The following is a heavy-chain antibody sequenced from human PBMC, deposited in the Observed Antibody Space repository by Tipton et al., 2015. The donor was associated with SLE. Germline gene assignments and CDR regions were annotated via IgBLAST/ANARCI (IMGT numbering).Heavy chain of an antibody. J-gene: IGHJ4*02. Sequence: GSLRLSCAASGFTFSSFAVSWVRQAPGKGLEWVSSISSSGESTYYADSVKGRFTISRDNSKNTLYLQMNSLRAEDTAVYYCAKGGPVLLHPFDYWGQGTLVIVSS. CDR2: ISSSGEST. CDR3: AKGGPVLLHPFDY. V-gene: IGHV3-23*01. CDR1: GFTFSSFA. D-gene: IGHD3-10*01.